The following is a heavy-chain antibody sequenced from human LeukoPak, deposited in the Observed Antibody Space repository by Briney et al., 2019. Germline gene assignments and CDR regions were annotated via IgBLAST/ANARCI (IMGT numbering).Heavy chain of an antibody. D-gene: IGHD1-14*01. V-gene: IGHV3-23*01. CDR3: SKGGDGYKYYFDY. J-gene: IGHJ4*02. CDR2: SSGSGGST. Sequence: GGPLRLSCAASGFTFSRNVVSWARQAPGGGLEWGFGSSGSGGSTSYAGSVKARFSIYRDMSKNTVYLQMNSLRADDTAVYYCSKGGDGYKYYFDYWGRGTLVTVSS. CDR1: GFTFSRNV.